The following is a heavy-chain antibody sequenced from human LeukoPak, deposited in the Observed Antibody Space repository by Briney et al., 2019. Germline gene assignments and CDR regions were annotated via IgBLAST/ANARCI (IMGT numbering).Heavy chain of an antibody. CDR1: GFTFSSYA. Sequence: PGGSLRLSCAASGFTFSSYAMSWVRQAPGKGLEWVSAISGSGGRTYYADSVKGRFTISRDNSKNTLYLQMNSLRAEDTAVYYCAKSGGSYSGYDYYYGMDVWGQGTTVTVSS. V-gene: IGHV3-23*01. J-gene: IGHJ6*02. CDR3: AKSGGSYSGYDYYYGMDV. CDR2: ISGSGGRT. D-gene: IGHD5-12*01.